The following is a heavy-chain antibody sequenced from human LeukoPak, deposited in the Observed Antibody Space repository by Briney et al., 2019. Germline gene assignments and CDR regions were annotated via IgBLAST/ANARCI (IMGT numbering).Heavy chain of an antibody. D-gene: IGHD3-9*01. V-gene: IGHV4-39*01. CDR3: AIHLGLDNYDILTGYYNSGNYYFDY. CDR2: FYYSGST. Sequence: PSETLSLTCTVPGDSISTSSYYWGWIRQPPGKGLEWIGSFYYSGSTYYNPSLKSRVTISVDTSKNQFSLKLSSVTAADTAVYYCAIHLGLDNYDILTGYYNSGNYYFDYWGQGTLVTVSS. J-gene: IGHJ4*02. CDR1: GDSISTSSYY.